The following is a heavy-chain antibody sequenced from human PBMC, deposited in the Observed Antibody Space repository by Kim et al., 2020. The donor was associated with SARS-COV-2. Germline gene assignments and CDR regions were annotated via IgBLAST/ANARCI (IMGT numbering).Heavy chain of an antibody. J-gene: IGHJ6*02. CDR2: IYTSGST. V-gene: IGHV4-61*02. D-gene: IGHD6-13*01. CDR1: GGSISSGSYY. Sequence: TLSLTCTVSGGSISSGSYYWSWIRQPAGKGLEWIGRIYTSGSTNYNPSLKSRVTISVDTSKNQFSLKLSSVTAADTAVYYCARDKVGYSSSWYWHNPYYYYGMDVWGQGTTVTVSS. CDR3: ARDKVGYSSSWYWHNPYYYYGMDV.